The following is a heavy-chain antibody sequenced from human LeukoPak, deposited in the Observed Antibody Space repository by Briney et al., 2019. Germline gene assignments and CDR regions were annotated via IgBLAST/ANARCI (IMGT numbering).Heavy chain of an antibody. V-gene: IGHV4-61*02. CDR2: IYTSGST. Sequence: SQTLSLTCTVSGDSISSGSYYWSWIRQPAGKGLEWIGRIYTSGSTNYNPSLKGRVTISVDTSKNQFSLKVSSVTAADTAVYYCARGYDYNDPWGQGTLVTVSS. D-gene: IGHD4-11*01. CDR1: GDSISSGSYY. J-gene: IGHJ5*02. CDR3: ARGYDYNDP.